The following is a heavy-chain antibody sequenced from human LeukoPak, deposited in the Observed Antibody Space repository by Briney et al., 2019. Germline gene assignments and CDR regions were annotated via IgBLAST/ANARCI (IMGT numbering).Heavy chain of an antibody. D-gene: IGHD5-12*01. Sequence: PSETLSLTCTVSGGSISSYYWSWIRQPPGKGLEWIGYIYYSGSTYYNPSLKSRVTISVDTSKNQFSLKLSSVTAADTAVYYCARHYEHFDYWGQGTLVTVSS. V-gene: IGHV4-59*08. CDR1: GGSISSYY. CDR3: ARHYEHFDY. J-gene: IGHJ4*02. CDR2: IYYSGST.